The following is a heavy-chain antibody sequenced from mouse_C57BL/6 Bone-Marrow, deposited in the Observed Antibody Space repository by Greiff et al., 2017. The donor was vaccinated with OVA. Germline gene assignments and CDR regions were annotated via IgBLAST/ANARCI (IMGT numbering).Heavy chain of an antibody. CDR3: ARSHDGFAY. D-gene: IGHD2-12*01. CDR2: INPYNGGT. J-gene: IGHJ3*01. Sequence: VQLKQSGPVLVKPGASVKMSCKASGYTFTDYYMNWVKQSHGKSLEWIGVINPYNGGTSYNQKFKGKATLTVDKSSSTAYMELNSLTSEDSAVYYCARSHDGFAYWGQGPLVTVSA. CDR1: GYTFTDYY. V-gene: IGHV1-19*01.